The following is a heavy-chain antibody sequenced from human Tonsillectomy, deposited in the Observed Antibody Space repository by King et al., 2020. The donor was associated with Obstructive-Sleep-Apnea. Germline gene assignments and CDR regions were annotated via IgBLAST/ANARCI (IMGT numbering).Heavy chain of an antibody. V-gene: IGHV3-33*06. CDR1: GFTFSSYG. Sequence: VQLVESGGGVVQPGRSLRLSCAASGFTFSSYGMHWVRQAPGKGLEWVAVISYDGTKKYYADPVMGRYTISRDNSKNTLYLQMNSLRVEDSAVYYCAKDGYYEILTAVGRGGLDVWGQGTRVTISS. CDR3: AKDGYYEILTAVGRGGLDV. J-gene: IGHJ6*02. D-gene: IGHD3-9*01. CDR2: ISYDGTKK.